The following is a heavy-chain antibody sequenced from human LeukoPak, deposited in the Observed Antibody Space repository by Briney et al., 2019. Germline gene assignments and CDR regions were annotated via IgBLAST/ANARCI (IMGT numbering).Heavy chain of an antibody. CDR1: GFNLINYA. V-gene: IGHV3-23*01. CDR2: FSGSDSHT. Sequence: PGGSLRLSCAASGFNLINYAMNWVRHSPGKGLEWVSRFSGSDSHTYFADPVKGRFTISRDNSSHPLYLHMHSLRAEHPVVFCCARDTSFNYGTHYGMDVWLQGTTVTVCS. CDR3: ARDTSFNYGTHYGMDV. J-gene: IGHJ6*02. D-gene: IGHD3-10*01.